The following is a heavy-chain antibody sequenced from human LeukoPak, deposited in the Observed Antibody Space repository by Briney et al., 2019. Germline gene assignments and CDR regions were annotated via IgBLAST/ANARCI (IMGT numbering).Heavy chain of an antibody. J-gene: IGHJ4*02. D-gene: IGHD3-22*01. CDR2: INHSGST. V-gene: IGHV4-34*01. CDR1: GGSFSGYY. Sequence: SETLSLTCAVYGGSFSGYYWSWIRQPPGEGMEWIGEINHSGSTNYNPSLKSRVTISVDTSKNQFSLKLSSVTAADTAVYYCASAYYYDSRGYSHPFDYWGQGTLVTVSS. CDR3: ASAYYYDSRGYSHPFDY.